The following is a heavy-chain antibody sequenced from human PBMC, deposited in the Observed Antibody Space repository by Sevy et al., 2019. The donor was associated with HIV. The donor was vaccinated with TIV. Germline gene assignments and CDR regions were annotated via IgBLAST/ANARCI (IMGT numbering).Heavy chain of an antibody. CDR3: AGQHNSGSYVAFDI. V-gene: IGHV5-51*01. J-gene: IGHJ3*02. D-gene: IGHD3-22*01. Sequence: GESLKISRKGSGYSFPTYWIAWVRQMPGKGLEGMGIIYPVESKTRYSPSFQGQFTISADKPISAAYLQWSSLKASDTPFYYGAGQHNSGSYVAFDIWGQGTMVTVSP. CDR2: IYPVESKT. CDR1: GYSFPTYW.